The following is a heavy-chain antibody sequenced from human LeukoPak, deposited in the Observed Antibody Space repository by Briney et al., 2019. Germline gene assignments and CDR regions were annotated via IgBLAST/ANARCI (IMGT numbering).Heavy chain of an antibody. CDR2: INHRGST. Sequence: SETLSLTCAVYGGSFRGYYWSWICQPPGKGLEWIGEINHRGSTDYNPSLKSRVTISVDTSKKHISLNLRSVTDADTGVCIFALNVRGLDYWGQGTLVTVSS. D-gene: IGHD1-1*01. V-gene: IGHV4-34*01. J-gene: IGHJ4*02. CDR1: GGSFRGYY. CDR3: ALNVRGLDY.